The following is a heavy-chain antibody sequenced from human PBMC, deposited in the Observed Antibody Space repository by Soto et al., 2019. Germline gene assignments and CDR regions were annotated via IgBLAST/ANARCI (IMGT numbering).Heavy chain of an antibody. Sequence: GESLKISCQCSGYTFSNFWIAWVRQLPGKGLEYMGIIYPGDSETRYSPSFHGKVTISADRSIGTAYLQWSSLEAPDSAFYFCARSPRSSPYFDYWGQGALVTVSS. CDR3: ARSPRSSPYFDY. D-gene: IGHD6-13*01. V-gene: IGHV5-51*01. J-gene: IGHJ4*02. CDR1: GYTFSNFW. CDR2: IYPGDSET.